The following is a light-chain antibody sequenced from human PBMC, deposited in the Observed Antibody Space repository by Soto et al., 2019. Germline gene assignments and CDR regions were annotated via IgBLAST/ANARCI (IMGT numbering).Light chain of an antibody. J-gene: IGKJ1*01. CDR1: QDISNY. Sequence: QMTQSPSSLSASVGDRVTITCRASQDISNYLAWYQQKPGGAPKLLIYEASTLQSGVPSRFSGSGSGADVTLTISSLQPEDVAIYYCQKYHDAPRTFGQGTRVEMK. V-gene: IGKV1-27*01. CDR3: QKYHDAPRT. CDR2: EAS.